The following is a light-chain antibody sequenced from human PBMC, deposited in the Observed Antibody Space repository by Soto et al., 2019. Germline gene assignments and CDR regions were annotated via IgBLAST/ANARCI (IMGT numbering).Light chain of an antibody. V-gene: IGKV3-20*01. CDR1: QSVSSAY. Sequence: EIVLTHSPGTLSLSPGERATLSCRASQSVSSAYLAWYQQKPGQAPRLLIYNVSRRATGIPDRFSGSGSGTDFTLTVSRLEPEDFAVYYCQQYGTSPETFGQGTKVEIK. CDR2: NVS. CDR3: QQYGTSPET. J-gene: IGKJ1*01.